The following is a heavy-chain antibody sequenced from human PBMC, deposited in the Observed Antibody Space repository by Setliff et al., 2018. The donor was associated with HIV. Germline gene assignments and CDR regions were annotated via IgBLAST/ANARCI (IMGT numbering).Heavy chain of an antibody. CDR1: GVSISSHY. D-gene: IGHD3-10*01. J-gene: IGHJ4*02. CDR2: IYYSGST. CDR3: ARNRVPSSL. Sequence: SETLSLTCTVSGVSISSHYWSWIRQPPGKGLEWIGSIYYSGSTKYNPSLKSRVTISVDTSKNQFSLNLSSVTAADTAVYYCARNRVPSSLWGQGTLVTVSS. V-gene: IGHV4-59*11.